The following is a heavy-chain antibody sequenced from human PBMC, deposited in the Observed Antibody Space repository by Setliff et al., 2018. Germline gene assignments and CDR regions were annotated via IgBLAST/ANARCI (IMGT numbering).Heavy chain of an antibody. J-gene: IGHJ6*03. CDR1: GGSIRSGTYY. CDR3: ARTDYSDGRYSMDV. Sequence: NPSETLSLTCNVSGGSIRSGTYYWSWIRQPAGQGLEWIGQIYTSWSTNYNPSLKSRVTISVDTSKNQFSLKLSSVTAADTAVYYCARTDYSDGRYSMDVWGKGTTVTVSS. CDR2: IYTSWST. V-gene: IGHV4-61*09. D-gene: IGHD6-19*01.